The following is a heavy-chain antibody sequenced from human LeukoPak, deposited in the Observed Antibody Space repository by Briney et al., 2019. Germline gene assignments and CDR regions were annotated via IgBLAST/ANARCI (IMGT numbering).Heavy chain of an antibody. V-gene: IGHV2-70*04. J-gene: IGHJ3*02. Sequence: SGPALVKPTQTLTLTCSFSGFSLSTSGMRVSWIRQPPGKALEWLARIDWDDDKFYSTSLKTRLTISKDTSENQVVLTMTNMDPVDTATYYCARTLGPRRGAFDIWGQGTMVTVSS. CDR3: ARTLGPRRGAFDI. CDR2: IDWDDDK. CDR1: GFSLSTSGMR.